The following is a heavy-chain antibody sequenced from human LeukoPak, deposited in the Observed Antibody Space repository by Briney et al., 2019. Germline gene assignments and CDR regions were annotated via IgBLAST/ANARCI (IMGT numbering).Heavy chain of an antibody. CDR1: GYAFTDYY. V-gene: IGHV1-2*02. J-gene: IGHJ5*02. CDR3: ARGGSGSYFSWLDP. D-gene: IGHD3-10*01. CDR2: INPNSGGT. Sequence: ASVKVSCKASGYAFTDYYIHWVRQAPGQGLECMGWINPNSGGTNYAQKFQGRVTMTRDTSISTAYMELSRLRSDDTAVYYCARGGSGSYFSWLDPWGQGTLVTVSS.